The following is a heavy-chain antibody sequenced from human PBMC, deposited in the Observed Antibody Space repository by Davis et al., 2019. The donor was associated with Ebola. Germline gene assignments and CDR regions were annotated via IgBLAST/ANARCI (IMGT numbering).Heavy chain of an antibody. J-gene: IGHJ4*02. CDR3: ARQRSIADHFDY. D-gene: IGHD6-6*01. CDR1: GGSISRNNYY. CDR2: IYFSGRT. Sequence: SETLSLTCTVSGGSISRNNYYWGWIRQPPGKGLECIASIYFSGRTNYNPSLKSRVTISVDRSKNQFSLKLSSVTAADTAVYYCARQRSIADHFDYWGQGTLVTVSS. V-gene: IGHV4-39*07.